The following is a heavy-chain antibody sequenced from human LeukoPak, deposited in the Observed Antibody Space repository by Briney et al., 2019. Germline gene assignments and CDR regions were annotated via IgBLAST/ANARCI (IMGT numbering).Heavy chain of an antibody. CDR3: ASRAVLYGFRTYSDN. Sequence: SETLSLTCAVYGGSFSAFHWNWIRQSPAKGLEWFGEMNQSGTPRYNPSLQIRVTISVDKCKNQFSLIATSVTAPDTAVYYCASRAVLYGFRTYSDNWAKGSLVTASS. J-gene: IGHJ4*02. D-gene: IGHD3-10*01. CDR1: GGSFSAFH. V-gene: IGHV4-34*01. CDR2: MNQSGTP.